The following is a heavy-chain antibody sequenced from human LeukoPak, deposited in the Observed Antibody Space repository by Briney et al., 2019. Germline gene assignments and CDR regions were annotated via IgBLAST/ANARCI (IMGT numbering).Heavy chain of an antibody. CDR2: IYYSGST. V-gene: IGHV4-59*01. D-gene: IGHD1-26*01. CDR3: ASSGSYYAGWFDP. J-gene: IGHJ5*02. CDR1: GGSISSYY. Sequence: PSETLSLTCTVSGGSISSYYWSWIRQPPGKGLEWIGYIYYSGSTNYNPSLKSRVTISVDTSKNQFSLKLSSVTAADTAVYYCASSGSYYAGWFDPWGQGTLVTVSS.